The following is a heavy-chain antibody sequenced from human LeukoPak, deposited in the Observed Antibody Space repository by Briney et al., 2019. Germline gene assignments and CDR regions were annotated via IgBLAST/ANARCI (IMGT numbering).Heavy chain of an antibody. CDR2: IYHSGST. D-gene: IGHD6-13*01. CDR1: GGSISSYY. V-gene: IGHV4-38-2*02. J-gene: IGHJ6*03. CDR3: ARENSSSWYYYYYYMDV. Sequence: PSETLSLTCTVSGGSISSYYWSWIRQPPGKGLEWIGSIYHSGSTYYNPSLKSRVTISVDTSKNQFSLKLSSVTAADTAVYYCARENSSSWYYYYYYMDVWGKGTTVTVSS.